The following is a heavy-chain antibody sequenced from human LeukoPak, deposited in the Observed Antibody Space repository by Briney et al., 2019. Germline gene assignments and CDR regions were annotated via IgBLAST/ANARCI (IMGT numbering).Heavy chain of an antibody. D-gene: IGHD1-26*01. CDR3: ARSIVGATYFDY. J-gene: IGHJ4*02. V-gene: IGHV1-2*02. CDR2: INPNSGGT. Sequence: ASVKVSCKASGYTFTGYYMHWVRQAPGQGLEWMGWINPNSGGTNYAQKFQGRVTMTRDTSTSTVYMELSSLRSEDTAVYYCARSIVGATYFDYWGQGTLVTVSS. CDR1: GYTFTGYY.